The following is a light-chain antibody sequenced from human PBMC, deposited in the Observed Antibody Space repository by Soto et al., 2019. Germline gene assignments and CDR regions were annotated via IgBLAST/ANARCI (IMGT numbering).Light chain of an antibody. Sequence: VMPPSPAALAVSPGARATLPRMPSRSVTTNVAWYLQMSGQAPKLLIYGASTRSSGVPARFSGSGSGAEFTLNISSLQAEDVAVYYCKQYGNSPGTFGQGTKVDIK. CDR3: KQYGNSPGT. CDR1: RSVTTN. V-gene: IGKV3D-15*02. CDR2: GAS. J-gene: IGKJ1*01.